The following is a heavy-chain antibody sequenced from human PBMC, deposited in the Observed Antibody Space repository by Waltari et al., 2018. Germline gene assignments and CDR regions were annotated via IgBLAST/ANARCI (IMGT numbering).Heavy chain of an antibody. D-gene: IGHD6-13*01. J-gene: IGHJ6*02. CDR2: MNPNSGNT. V-gene: IGHV1-8*01. CDR1: GYTFTSYD. Sequence: QVQLVQSGAEVKKPGASVKVSCKASGYTFTSYDINWVRQATGPGLEWMGWMNPNSGNTGYGQKFQSRVTMTRNTSISTAYMELSSLRSEDTAVYYCARASSSWYYYYGMDVWGQGTTVTVSS. CDR3: ARASSSWYYYYGMDV.